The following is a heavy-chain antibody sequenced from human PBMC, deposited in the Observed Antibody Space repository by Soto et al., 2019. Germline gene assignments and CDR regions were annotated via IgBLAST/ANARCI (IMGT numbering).Heavy chain of an antibody. V-gene: IGHV1-69*02. CDR3: ARFPYYYYGMDV. Sequence: QVQLVQSGAEVKKPGSSVKVSCKASGGTFSSYTISWVRQAPGQGLEWMGRIIPILGIANYAQKFQGRVTITADKATNTAYMELSSLRSEDTAVYYCARFPYYYYGMDVWGQGTTVTVSS. CDR1: GGTFSSYT. CDR2: IIPILGIA. J-gene: IGHJ6*02.